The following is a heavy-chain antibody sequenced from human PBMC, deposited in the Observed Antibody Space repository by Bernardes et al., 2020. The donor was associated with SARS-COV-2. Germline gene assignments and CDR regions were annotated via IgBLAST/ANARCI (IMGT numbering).Heavy chain of an antibody. J-gene: IGHJ4*02. CDR2: AYYSGST. D-gene: IGHD6-19*01. CDR1: CDSIHTNH. CDR3: ARGSDWYVY. V-gene: IGHV4-59*01. Sequence: ATRSLTGTFSCDSIHTNHFSWILPPPGKGLEWLGYAYYSGSTNYNPSLKSRVTISVDTSKNQFSLKLTSVTAADTAVYYCARGSDWYVYWGQGTLVTVSS.